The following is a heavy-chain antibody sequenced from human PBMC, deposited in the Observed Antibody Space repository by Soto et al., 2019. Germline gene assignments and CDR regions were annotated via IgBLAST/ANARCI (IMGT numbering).Heavy chain of an antibody. D-gene: IGHD2-15*01. J-gene: IGHJ4*02. CDR3: ARDCSGGSCYAQYDY. V-gene: IGHV1-69*13. CDR1: GGTFSSYA. CDR2: IIPIFGTA. Sequence: GASVKVSCKASGGTFSSYAISWVRQAPGQGLEWMGGIIPIFGTANYAQKFQGRVTITADESTSTAYMELSSLRSEDTAVYYCARDCSGGSCYAQYDYWGQGTLVTVYS.